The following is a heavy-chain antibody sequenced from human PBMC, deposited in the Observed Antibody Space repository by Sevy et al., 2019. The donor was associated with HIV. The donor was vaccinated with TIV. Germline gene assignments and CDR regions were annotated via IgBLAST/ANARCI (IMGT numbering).Heavy chain of an antibody. CDR2: ISYDGSNK. CDR3: AKLRLVYYYDSSGYYKGGDY. Sequence: GGSLRLSCAASGFTFSSYGMHWVRQAPGKGLEWVAVISYDGSNKYYVDSVKGRFTISRDNSKNTLYLQMNSLRAEDTAVYYCAKLRLVYYYDSSGYYKGGDYWGQGTLVTVSS. J-gene: IGHJ4*02. D-gene: IGHD3-22*01. CDR1: GFTFSSYG. V-gene: IGHV3-30*18.